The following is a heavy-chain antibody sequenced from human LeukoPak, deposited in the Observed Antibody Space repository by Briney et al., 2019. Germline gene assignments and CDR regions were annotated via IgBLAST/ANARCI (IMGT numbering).Heavy chain of an antibody. V-gene: IGHV3-30*02. CDR2: IRYDGSNK. Sequence: AGGSLRLSCAASGFTFSSYGMHWVRQAPGKGLEWVAFIRYDGSNKYYADSVKGRFTISRDNSKNTLYLQMNSLRAEDTAVYYCAKAAGYGSGRGIDYWGQGTLVTVSS. CDR3: AKAAGYGSGRGIDY. D-gene: IGHD3-10*01. CDR1: GFTFSSYG. J-gene: IGHJ4*02.